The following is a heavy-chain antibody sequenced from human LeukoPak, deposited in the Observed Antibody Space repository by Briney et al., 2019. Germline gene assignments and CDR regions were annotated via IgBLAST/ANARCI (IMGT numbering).Heavy chain of an antibody. Sequence: SVKVSCKASGGTFSSYAISWVRQAPGQGLEWMGGIIPIFGTANYAQKFQGRVTITADESTSTAYMELSSLRSEDTAVYYCASFSHDIEYSFSRGWYYFDYWGQGTLVTVSS. J-gene: IGHJ4*02. D-gene: IGHD6-6*01. CDR2: IIPIFGTA. CDR1: GGTFSSYA. CDR3: ASFSHDIEYSFSRGWYYFDY. V-gene: IGHV1-69*13.